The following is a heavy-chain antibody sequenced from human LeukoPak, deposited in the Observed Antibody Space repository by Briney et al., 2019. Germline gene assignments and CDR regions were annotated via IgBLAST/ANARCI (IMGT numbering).Heavy chain of an antibody. V-gene: IGHV1-24*01. D-gene: IGHD1-26*01. CDR3: ATSPPGGSYSDY. CDR2: FDPEDGET. J-gene: IGHJ4*02. CDR1: GYTLTELS. Sequence: ASVKVSCKVSGYTLTELSMHRVRQAPGKGLEWMGGFDPEDGETIYAQKFQGRVTMTEDTSTDTAYMELSSLRSEDTAVYYCATSPPGGSYSDYWGQGTLVTVSS.